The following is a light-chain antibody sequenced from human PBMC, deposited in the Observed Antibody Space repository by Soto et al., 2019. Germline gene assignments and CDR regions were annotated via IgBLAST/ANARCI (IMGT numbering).Light chain of an antibody. Sequence: QSALTQPASVSGSPGQSITISCTATSSDIGGYNYVSWYQQHPGQAPKLMISDDSNRPAGVSSRFSGSKSGNTASLTISGLQAEDEADYYYSSYTSSSTLVYVFGKRTKLTVL. J-gene: IGLJ1*01. CDR2: DDS. CDR3: SSYTSSSTLVYV. V-gene: IGLV2-14*01. CDR1: SSDIGGYNY.